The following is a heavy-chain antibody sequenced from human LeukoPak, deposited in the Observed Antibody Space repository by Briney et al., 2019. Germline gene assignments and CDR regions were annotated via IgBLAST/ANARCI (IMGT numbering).Heavy chain of an antibody. V-gene: IGHV1-3*04. CDR3: ARVPLYDSNDYYYPH. J-gene: IGHJ1*01. CDR1: GGTFSSYA. Sequence: GASVKVSCKASGGTFSSYAISWVRQAPGQGLEWMAWINTGNGNARYSQNFQGRVTISRDTSATTAYMELSSLRSEDTAIYYCARVPLYDSNDYYYPHWGQGTLVTVSS. CDR2: INTGNGNA. D-gene: IGHD3-22*01.